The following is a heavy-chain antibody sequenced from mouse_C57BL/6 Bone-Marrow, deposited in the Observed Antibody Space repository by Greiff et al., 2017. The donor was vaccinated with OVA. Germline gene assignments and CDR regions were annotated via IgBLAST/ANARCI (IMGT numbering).Heavy chain of an antibody. CDR3: AREGDYYGSSYDWYFDV. CDR2: IRNKANGYTT. D-gene: IGHD1-1*01. J-gene: IGHJ1*03. V-gene: IGHV7-3*01. CDR1: GFTFTDYY. Sequence: DVKLVESGGGLVQPGGSLSLSCAASGFTFTDYYMSWVRQPPGKALEWLGFIRNKANGYTTEYSASVKGRFTISRDNSQSILYLQMNALRAEDSATYYCAREGDYYGSSYDWYFDVWGTGTTVTVSS.